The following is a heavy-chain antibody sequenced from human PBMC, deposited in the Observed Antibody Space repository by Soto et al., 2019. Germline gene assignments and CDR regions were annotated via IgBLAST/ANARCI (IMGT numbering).Heavy chain of an antibody. J-gene: IGHJ4*02. CDR1: GGSFSGYY. D-gene: IGHD2-2*01. Sequence: QVQLQQWGAGLLKPSETLSLTCAVYGGSFSGYYWSWIRQPPGKGLEWIGEINHSGSTNYNPSLKSRVTISVDTSKNQFSLKLSSVTAADTAVYYCARGIDCSSTSCSCGQYYFDYWGQGTLVTVSS. CDR3: ARGIDCSSTSCSCGQYYFDY. V-gene: IGHV4-34*01. CDR2: INHSGST.